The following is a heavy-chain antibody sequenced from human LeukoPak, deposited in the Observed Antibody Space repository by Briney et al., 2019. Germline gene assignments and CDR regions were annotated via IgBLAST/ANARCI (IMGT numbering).Heavy chain of an antibody. CDR2: VYHSGSP. D-gene: IGHD1-14*01. Sequence: SETLSLTCAVSGGSIVSSNWWSWVRQPPGKGLEWIGEVYHSGSPNYTPSLESRLTVSIDKSKNQFSLKLTSVTAADTAIYYCARKGLMGVTSGVFDIWGQGTMVTVSS. CDR1: GGSIVSSNW. CDR3: ARKGLMGVTSGVFDI. V-gene: IGHV4-4*02. J-gene: IGHJ3*02.